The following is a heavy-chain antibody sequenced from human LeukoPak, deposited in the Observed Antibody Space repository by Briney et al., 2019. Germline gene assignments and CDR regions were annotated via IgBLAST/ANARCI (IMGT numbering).Heavy chain of an antibody. Sequence: GGSLRLSCAASGFTVSSNYMSWVRQAPGKGLEWVSVIYSGGSTYYADSVKGRFTISRDNSKNTLYLQMNSLRAEDTAVYYCARDSSAAGGLDPWGQGTLVTVSS. CDR1: GFTVSSNY. J-gene: IGHJ5*02. D-gene: IGHD6-13*01. CDR3: ARDSSAAGGLDP. V-gene: IGHV3-66*01. CDR2: IYSGGST.